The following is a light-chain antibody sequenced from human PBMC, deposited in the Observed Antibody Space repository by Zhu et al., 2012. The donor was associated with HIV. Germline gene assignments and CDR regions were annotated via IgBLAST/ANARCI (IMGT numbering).Light chain of an antibody. Sequence: EIVLTQFPGTLALSPGERATLSCRASQNIRSGYLAWYQQRPGQAPRLLMYDVSTRATGFPDRFSGSGSGTQFTLTISSLQPDDFATYYCQQYSSLYTFGQGTKLEIK. J-gene: IGKJ2*01. CDR2: DVS. V-gene: IGKV3-20*01. CDR1: QNIRSGY. CDR3: QQYSSLYT.